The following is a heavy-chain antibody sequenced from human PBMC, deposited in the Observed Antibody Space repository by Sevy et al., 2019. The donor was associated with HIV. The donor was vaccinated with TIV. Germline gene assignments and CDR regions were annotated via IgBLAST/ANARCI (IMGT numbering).Heavy chain of an antibody. D-gene: IGHD3-22*01. J-gene: IGHJ4*02. CDR3: ATTREYYEDSSGYLDF. Sequence: ASVKVSCKVSGYTLSELSIHWVRQAPGIGLEWMGRFDPEDGETIYAQKFQGRVTLTEDTSTDTAYMELRSLKTEDTAVYYCATTREYYEDSSGYLDFWGQGTLVTVSS. V-gene: IGHV1-24*01. CDR2: FDPEDGET. CDR1: GYTLSELS.